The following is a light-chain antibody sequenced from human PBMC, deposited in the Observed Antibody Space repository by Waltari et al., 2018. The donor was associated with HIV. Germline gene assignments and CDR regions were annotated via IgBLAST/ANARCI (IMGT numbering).Light chain of an antibody. Sequence: QSVLTQPPSASGTPGQRVTISCSGSSSNIGSNTVNWYQQLPGTAPQLLIYSNNQRPYGVPDRFSGSKSGTSASLAISGLQSEDEADYYCAAWDDTLNGYVFGTGTKVTVL. CDR3: AAWDDTLNGYV. J-gene: IGLJ1*01. V-gene: IGLV1-44*01. CDR1: SSNIGSNT. CDR2: SNN.